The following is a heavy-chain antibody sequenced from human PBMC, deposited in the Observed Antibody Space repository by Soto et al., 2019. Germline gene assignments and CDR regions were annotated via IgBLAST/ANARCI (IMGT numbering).Heavy chain of an antibody. D-gene: IGHD3-3*01. J-gene: IGHJ4*02. CDR2: ISSSSSYI. CDR1: GFTFSSYS. CDR3: ARDPSELRFLEWLSLPYFDY. Sequence: EVQLVESGGGLVKPGGSLRLSCAASGFTFSSYSMNWVRQAPGKGLEWVSSISSSSSYIYYADSVKGRFTISRDNAKNSLYLQMNSLRAEDTAVYYCARDPSELRFLEWLSLPYFDYWGQGTLVTVS. V-gene: IGHV3-21*01.